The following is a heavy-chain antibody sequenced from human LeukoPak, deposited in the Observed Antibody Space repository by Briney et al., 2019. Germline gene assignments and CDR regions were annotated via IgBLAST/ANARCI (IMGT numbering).Heavy chain of an antibody. CDR1: GFTFSSYS. D-gene: IGHD3-9*01. Sequence: PGGSLGLSCAASGFTFSSYSMNWVRQAPGKGLEWVSSISSSSSYIYYADSVKGRFTISRDNAKNSLYLQMNSLRAEDTAVYYCARVGLTGYPGNDDYWGQGTLVTVSS. J-gene: IGHJ4*02. V-gene: IGHV3-21*01. CDR2: ISSSSSYI. CDR3: ARVGLTGYPGNDDY.